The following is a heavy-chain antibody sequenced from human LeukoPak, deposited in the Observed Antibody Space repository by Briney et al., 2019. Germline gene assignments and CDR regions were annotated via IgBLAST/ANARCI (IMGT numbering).Heavy chain of an antibody. Sequence: PGGSLRLSCAASGLSLSSNNMHWFRQTPGGGLEWLSYISAGSGTVFSADSVKGRFSISRDNARESLFLQMSSLRVEDTGVYYCTRDLGLRRMIWGRGTLVIVSS. V-gene: IGHV3-48*04. CDR3: TRDLGLRRMI. CDR1: GLSLSSNN. J-gene: IGHJ2*01. CDR2: ISAGSGTV.